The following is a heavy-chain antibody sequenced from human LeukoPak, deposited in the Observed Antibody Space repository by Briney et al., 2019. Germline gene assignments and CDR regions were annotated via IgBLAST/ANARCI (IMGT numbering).Heavy chain of an antibody. CDR2: IYPDDSRT. V-gene: IGHV5-51*01. Sequence: GESLKISCKGFGYRFPKSWIGWVRQMPGKGLEWMGIIYPDDSRTKYSPSFQGQVTMSVDESISTAYLQWSSLKASDTAMYYCARAKDTAMDTDAFDIWGQGTVVTVSS. CDR3: ARAKDTAMDTDAFDI. CDR1: GYRFPKSW. J-gene: IGHJ3*02. D-gene: IGHD5-18*01.